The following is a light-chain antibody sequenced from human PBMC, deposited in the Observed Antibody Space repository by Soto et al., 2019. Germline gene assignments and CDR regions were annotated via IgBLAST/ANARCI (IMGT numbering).Light chain of an antibody. CDR2: SAS. CDR3: QKYNSGPLT. V-gene: IGKV1-27*01. Sequence: DVQMTQSPSSLSASVGYRFTITCRASQGISSFLAWYQQIPGKVPKLLIYSASTLQSGVPSRFSGSGSGTDFTLTISSLQPEDVAIYYCQKYNSGPLTFGGGTKVDI. J-gene: IGKJ4*01. CDR1: QGISSF.